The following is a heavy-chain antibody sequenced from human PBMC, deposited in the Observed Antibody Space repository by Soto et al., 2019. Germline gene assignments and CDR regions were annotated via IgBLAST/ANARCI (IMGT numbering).Heavy chain of an antibody. V-gene: IGHV1-69*13. CDR1: GGTFSSYA. J-gene: IGHJ3*02. CDR3: ARVSGSYYLSAFDI. CDR2: IIPIFGTA. Sequence: ASVKVSCKASGGTFSSYAISWVRQAPGQGLEWMGGIIPIFGTANYAQKFQGRVTITADESTSTAYMELSSLRSEDTAVYYCARVSGSYYLSAFDICGQGTMVTVSS. D-gene: IGHD1-26*01.